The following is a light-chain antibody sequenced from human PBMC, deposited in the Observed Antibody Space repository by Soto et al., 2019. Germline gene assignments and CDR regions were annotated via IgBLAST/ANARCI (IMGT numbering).Light chain of an antibody. Sequence: QSVLTQPPSVSGAPGQRVTISCTGSSSNIGRGYDVHWYQQVPGSAPRLLLSGDNTRPSGVPDRFSGSRSGTSASLAITGLQAEHEADYYCQTFDSSLTISWVFGGGTKLTVL. CDR1: SSNIGRGYD. CDR3: QTFDSSLTISWV. CDR2: GDN. J-gene: IGLJ3*02. V-gene: IGLV1-40*01.